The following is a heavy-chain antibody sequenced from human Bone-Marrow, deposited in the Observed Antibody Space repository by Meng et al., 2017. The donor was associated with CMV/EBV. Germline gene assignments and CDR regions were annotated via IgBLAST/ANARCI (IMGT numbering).Heavy chain of an antibody. D-gene: IGHD3-16*01. J-gene: IGHJ4*02. CDR1: GFTFSSYS. CDR3: ARVGVSGFRGLRDYYFAY. CDR2: ISSSISYI. V-gene: IGHV3-21*01. Sequence: GESLKISCAASGFTFSSYSMNWVRQAPGKGLEWVSSISSSISYIYYADSVKGRFTISRDNAKNSLYLQMNSLRAEDAAVYYCARVGVSGFRGLRDYYFAYWGQGTLVTVSS.